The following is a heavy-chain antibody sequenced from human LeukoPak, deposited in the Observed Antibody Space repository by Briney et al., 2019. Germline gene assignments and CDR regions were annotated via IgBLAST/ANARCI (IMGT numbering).Heavy chain of an antibody. V-gene: IGHV4-34*01. Sequence: SETLSLTCAVYGGSFSGYYWSWIRQPPGKGLEWIGEINHSGSTNYNPSLKSRVTISVDTSKNQFSLRLSSVTAADTAVYYCAREWNRFVYCSSTSCPRDWFDPWGQGTLVTVSS. CDR1: GGSFSGYY. CDR2: INHSGST. CDR3: AREWNRFVYCSSTSCPRDWFDP. D-gene: IGHD2-2*01. J-gene: IGHJ5*02.